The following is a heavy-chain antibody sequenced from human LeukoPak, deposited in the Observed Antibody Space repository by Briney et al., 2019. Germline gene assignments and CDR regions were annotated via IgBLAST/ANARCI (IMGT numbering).Heavy chain of an antibody. D-gene: IGHD1-26*01. CDR1: GDSITSSGSY. Sequence: KPSETLSLTCTVSGDSITSSGSYWGWLRQPPGKGLEWIATIYYTGRTYYNPSLKSRVSISVDTSKNHFYLKLSYVTAADTAVYYCARHLGPYMGRPDYGGQGTLVTVSS. CDR3: ARHLGPYMGRPDY. CDR2: IYYTGRT. J-gene: IGHJ4*02. V-gene: IGHV4-39*01.